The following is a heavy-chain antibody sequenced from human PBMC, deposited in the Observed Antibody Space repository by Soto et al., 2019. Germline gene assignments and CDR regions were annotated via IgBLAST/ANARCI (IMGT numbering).Heavy chain of an antibody. CDR3: ARAPAGDYTLYHYYTMDV. D-gene: IGHD4-17*01. Sequence: QVQLVASGGGVVQPGTSLRPSCEASGFTFSDHAMHWVRQAPGKGLEWVAVVWFDGGNKFYTDSVKGRFTISRDNSKNTLFLQMNSLRVVDTAVYYCARAPAGDYTLYHYYTMDVWGQGTPVTVSS. J-gene: IGHJ6*01. V-gene: IGHV3-33*01. CDR1: GFTFSDHA. CDR2: VWFDGGNK.